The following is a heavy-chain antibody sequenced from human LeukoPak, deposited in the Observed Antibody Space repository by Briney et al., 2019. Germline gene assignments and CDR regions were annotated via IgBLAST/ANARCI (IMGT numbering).Heavy chain of an antibody. CDR1: GFTFSSYA. V-gene: IGHV3-48*04. J-gene: IGHJ2*01. D-gene: IGHD5-18*01. Sequence: PGGSLRLSCAASGFTFSSYAMNWVRQAPGKGLEWVSYISSSSSTIYYADSVKGRFTISRDNAKNSLYLQMNSLRAEDTAVYYCARDLPDSYGPEGNWYFDLWGRGTLVTVSS. CDR2: ISSSSSTI. CDR3: ARDLPDSYGPEGNWYFDL.